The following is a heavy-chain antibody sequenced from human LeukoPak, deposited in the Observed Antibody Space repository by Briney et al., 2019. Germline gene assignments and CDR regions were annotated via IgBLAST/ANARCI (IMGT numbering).Heavy chain of an antibody. D-gene: IGHD3-3*01. CDR3: ARGRRITIFGVIIDRYFDY. J-gene: IGHJ4*02. Sequence: GGSLRLSCAASGFTVSSNHMSWVRQAPGKGLEWVSVIYSGGTTYYADSVKGRFTISRDNSKNTLYLQMNSPRAEDTAVYYCARGRRITIFGVIIDRYFDYWGQGTLVTVSS. CDR1: GFTVSSNH. CDR2: IYSGGTT. V-gene: IGHV3-66*01.